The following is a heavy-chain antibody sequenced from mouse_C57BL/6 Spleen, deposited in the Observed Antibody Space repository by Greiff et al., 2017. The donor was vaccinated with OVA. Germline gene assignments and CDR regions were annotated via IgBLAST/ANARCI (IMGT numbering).Heavy chain of an antibody. V-gene: IGHV1-64*01. CDR2: IHPNSGST. CDR3: ATPIYYGNYFDY. CDR1: GYTFTSYW. D-gene: IGHD2-1*01. J-gene: IGHJ2*01. Sequence: QVQLQQPGAELVKPGASVKLSCKASGYTFTSYWMHWVKQRPGQGLEWIGMIHPNSGSTNYHEKFKSQATLTVDKSSSTAYMQLSSLTSEDSAVYYCATPIYYGNYFDYWGQGTTLTVSS.